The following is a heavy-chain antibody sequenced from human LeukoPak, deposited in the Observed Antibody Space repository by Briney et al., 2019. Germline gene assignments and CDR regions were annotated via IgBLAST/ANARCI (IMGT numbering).Heavy chain of an antibody. CDR1: GFTFSSYA. Sequence: PGGSLRLSCAASGFTFSSYAMSWVRQAPRTGLEWVSGIGDNGGNTYYADSVKGRFTISRDNSKNTLFLQMNSLRAGDTAVYYCAKIPVSYSSGWSNFDYWGQGTLVTVSS. CDR3: AKIPVSYSSGWSNFDY. CDR2: IGDNGGNT. V-gene: IGHV3-23*01. J-gene: IGHJ4*02. D-gene: IGHD3-22*01.